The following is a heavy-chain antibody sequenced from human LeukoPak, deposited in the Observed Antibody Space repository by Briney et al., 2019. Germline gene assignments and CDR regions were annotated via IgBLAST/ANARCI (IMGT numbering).Heavy chain of an antibody. V-gene: IGHV3-23*01. D-gene: IGHD2-21*01. J-gene: IGHJ5*02. CDR3: STDPAYCVGDCDGGNWFDP. Sequence: PGGSLRLSCAASGFTFSRYAMSWVRQAPGKGLEWVSAISCSGGSTYYPDSVKGRFTISRDNSRNTLYLQMKSLRAGGPAVSYCSTDPAYCVGDCDGGNWFDPWGQGTLVTVSS. CDR2: ISCSGGST. CDR1: GFTFSRYA.